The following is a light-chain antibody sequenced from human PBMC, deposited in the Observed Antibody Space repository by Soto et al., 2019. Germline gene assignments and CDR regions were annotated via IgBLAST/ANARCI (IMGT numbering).Light chain of an antibody. V-gene: IGKV3-11*01. CDR1: QSVSSY. Sequence: EIVLTXSXXXXSLSPGEXATLSCRASQSVSSYLAWYQQKPGQAPRLLIYDASNRATGIPARFSGSGSGTDFTLTISSLEPEDFAVYYCQQRSNWLTFGGGTKVEIK. J-gene: IGKJ4*01. CDR3: QQRSNWLT. CDR2: DAS.